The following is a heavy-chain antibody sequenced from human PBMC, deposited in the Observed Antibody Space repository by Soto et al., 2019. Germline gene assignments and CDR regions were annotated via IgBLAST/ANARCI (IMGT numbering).Heavy chain of an antibody. CDR1: GGSFSGYY. CDR2: INHSGST. J-gene: IGHJ4*02. Sequence: SETLSLTCAVYGGSFSGYYWSWIRQPPGKGLEWIGEINHSGSTNYNPSIKSRVTISVDTSKNQISLKLSYVTAADTALYYCARGRSLHLGELSEDDYWGQGTLVTVSS. CDR3: ARGRSLHLGELSEDDY. D-gene: IGHD3-16*02. V-gene: IGHV4-34*01.